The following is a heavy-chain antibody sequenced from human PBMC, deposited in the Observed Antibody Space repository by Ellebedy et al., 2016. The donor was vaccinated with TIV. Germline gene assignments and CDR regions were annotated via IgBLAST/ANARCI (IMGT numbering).Heavy chain of an antibody. CDR1: GFTFSSYA. D-gene: IGHD2-2*01. CDR3: ASGDPYCGSTNCYDVYFDD. CDR2: ISYDGSNK. J-gene: IGHJ4*02. Sequence: GESLKISXAASGFTFSSYAMHWVRQAPGKGLEWVAVISYDGSNKYYADSVKGRFTISRDNSKNTLYLQMDSLRPEDTAVYYCASGDPYCGSTNCYDVYFDDWGQGILVTVSS. V-gene: IGHV3-30-3*01.